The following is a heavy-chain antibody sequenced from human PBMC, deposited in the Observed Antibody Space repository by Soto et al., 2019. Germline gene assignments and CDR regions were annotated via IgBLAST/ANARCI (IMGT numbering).Heavy chain of an antibody. D-gene: IGHD3-9*01. CDR2: IYYSGST. CDR3: TRVDILTGYYSPALDQEYYYYMDV. J-gene: IGHJ6*03. V-gene: IGHV4-31*03. CDR1: GGSISSGGYY. Sequence: PSETLSLTCTVSGGSISSGGYYWSWIRQHPGKGLEWIGYIYYSGSTYYNPSLKSRVTISVDTSKNQFSLKLSSVTTADTAVYYCTRVDILTGYYSPALDQEYYYYMDVWGKGTTVTVSS.